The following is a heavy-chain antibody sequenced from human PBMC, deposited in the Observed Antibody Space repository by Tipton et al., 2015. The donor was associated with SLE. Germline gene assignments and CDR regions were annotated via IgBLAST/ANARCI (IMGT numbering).Heavy chain of an antibody. J-gene: IGHJ2*01. CDR2: INLNTGGT. CDR3: TKGGTGVRGYFDP. CDR1: GFTFAGYY. D-gene: IGHD7-27*01. V-gene: IGHV1-2*02. Sequence: QSGAEVKKPGASVKVSCKASGFTFAGYYIHWARQAPGQGLEWMGWINLNTGGTKYAEKFQGRVTLSRDTSINTVNMDVARLTSDDTAMYYCTKGGTGVRGYFDPWGRGTLVTVSS.